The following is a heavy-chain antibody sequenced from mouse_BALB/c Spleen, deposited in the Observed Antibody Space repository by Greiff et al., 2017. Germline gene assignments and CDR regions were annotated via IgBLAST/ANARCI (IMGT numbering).Heavy chain of an antibody. J-gene: IGHJ4*01. D-gene: IGHD2-10*02. V-gene: IGHV14-1*02. CDR1: GFNIKDYY. CDR3: ARWSYGNYAMDY. CDR2: IDPENGNT. Sequence: EVQLQQSGAELVRPGALVKLSCKASGFNIKDYYMHWVKQRPEQGLEWIGWIDPENGNTIYDPKFQGKASITADTSSNTAYLQLSSLTSEDTAVYYCARWSYGNYAMDYWGQGTSVTVSS.